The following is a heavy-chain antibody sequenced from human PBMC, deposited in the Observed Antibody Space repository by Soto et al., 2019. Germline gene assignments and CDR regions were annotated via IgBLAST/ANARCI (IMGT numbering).Heavy chain of an antibody. V-gene: IGHV4-31*03. CDR3: ARRGYSGYGPGGAVDY. CDR1: GGSISSGGYY. CDR2: IYYSGST. J-gene: IGHJ4*02. D-gene: IGHD5-12*01. Sequence: QVQLQESGPGLVKPSQTLSLTCTVSGGSISSGGYYWSWIRQHPGRGLEWIGYIYYSGSTYYNPSLKSRVTISVDTSKNQFSLKLSSVTAADTAVYYCARRGYSGYGPGGAVDYWGQGTLVTVSS.